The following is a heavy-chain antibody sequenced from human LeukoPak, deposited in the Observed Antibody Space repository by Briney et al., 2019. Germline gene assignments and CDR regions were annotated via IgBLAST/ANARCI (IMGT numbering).Heavy chain of an antibody. CDR3: AREGSTVVTPRFDY. D-gene: IGHD4-23*01. CDR2: INHSGST. V-gene: IGHV4-38-2*02. CDR1: GYSISSGYY. Sequence: PSETLSLTCSVSGYSISSGYYWSWIRQPPGKGLEWIGEINHSGSTNYNPSLKSRVTISVDTSKNQFSLKLSSVTAADTAVYYCAREGSTVVTPRFDYWGQGTLVTVSS. J-gene: IGHJ4*02.